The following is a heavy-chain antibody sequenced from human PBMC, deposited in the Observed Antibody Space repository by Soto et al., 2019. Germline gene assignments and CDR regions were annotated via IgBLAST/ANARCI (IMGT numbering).Heavy chain of an antibody. Sequence: PGGSLRLSCAAAGFTVSSYYMTWVRQAPGKGLEWVAVIYSGGPTYYVDSVKGRFTISRDNSKNTLYLQMNSLRAEDTAVYYCARGFNWLDYWGQGTLVTVSS. CDR3: ARGFNWLDY. V-gene: IGHV3-53*01. CDR2: IYSGGPT. D-gene: IGHD1-20*01. CDR1: GFTVSSYY. J-gene: IGHJ4*02.